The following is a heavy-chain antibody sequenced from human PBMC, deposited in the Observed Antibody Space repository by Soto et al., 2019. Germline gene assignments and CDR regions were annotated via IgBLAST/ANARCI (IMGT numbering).Heavy chain of an antibody. J-gene: IGHJ4*02. D-gene: IGHD3-22*01. V-gene: IGHV3-30-3*01. CDR3: ARDGGFSSGLLGYFDY. CDR2: ISYDGSNK. Sequence: QVQLVESGGGVVQPGRSLRPSCAASGFTFSSYAMHWVRQAPGKGLEWVAVISYDGSNKYYADSVKGRFTISRDNSKNTLYLQMNSLRAEDTAVYYCARDGGFSSGLLGYFDYWGQGTLVTVSS. CDR1: GFTFSSYA.